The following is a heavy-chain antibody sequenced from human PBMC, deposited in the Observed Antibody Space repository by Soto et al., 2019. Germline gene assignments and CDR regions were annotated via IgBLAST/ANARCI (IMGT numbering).Heavy chain of an antibody. V-gene: IGHV4-59*01. CDR1: GASISSYY. J-gene: IGHJ5*02. D-gene: IGHD2-15*01. CDR3: ARVRDCSGGTCYSWWFDP. CDR2: IYYSGST. Sequence: QVQLQVSGPGLVKPSETLSLTCTVSGASISSYYWSWIWQPPGKGLEWIGHIYYSGSTNYNPSLKSRVTISIDTSKNQLSLKLSSVTAADTAVYFCARVRDCSGGTCYSWWFDPWGQGTLVTVSS.